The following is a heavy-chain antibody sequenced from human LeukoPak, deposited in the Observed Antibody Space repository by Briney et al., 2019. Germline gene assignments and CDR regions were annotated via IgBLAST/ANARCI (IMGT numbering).Heavy chain of an antibody. J-gene: IGHJ5*02. V-gene: IGHV1-2*02. D-gene: IGHD3-10*01. CDR2: INPNSGGT. CDR3: ARDVENLWFGELTHFNWFDP. Sequence: ASVKVSCKASGYTFTYYYMHWVRQAPGQGLEWVGWINPNSGGTSYAQKFQGRVTMTRDTSISTAYMELSRLRSDDTAVYYCARDVENLWFGELTHFNWFDPWGQGTLVTVSS. CDR1: GYTFTYYY.